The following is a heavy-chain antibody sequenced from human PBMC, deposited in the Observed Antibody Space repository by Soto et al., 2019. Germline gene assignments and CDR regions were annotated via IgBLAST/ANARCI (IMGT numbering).Heavy chain of an antibody. CDR3: AAAKLYGDGAEYFQH. J-gene: IGHJ1*01. V-gene: IGHV1-58*01. CDR2: IVVGSGNT. Sequence: SVKVSCKAPGFTFTSSAVQWVRQARGQRLEWIGWIVVGSGNTNYAQKFQERVTITRDMSTSTAYMELSSLRSEDTAVYYCAAAKLYGDGAEYFQHWGQGTLVTVSS. CDR1: GFTFTSSA. D-gene: IGHD4-17*01.